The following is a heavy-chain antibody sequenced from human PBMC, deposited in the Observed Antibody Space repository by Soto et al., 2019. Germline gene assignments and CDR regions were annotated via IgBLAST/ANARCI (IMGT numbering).Heavy chain of an antibody. V-gene: IGHV3-15*07. Sequence: GGSLRLSCAASGFTFSNAWMNWVRQAPGKGLEWVGRIKSKTDGGTTDYAAPVKGRFTISRDDSKNTLYLQMNSLKTEDTAVYYCTTDYSDFWGLIPSCYNYWGQGTLVTVSS. CDR3: TTDYSDFWGLIPSCYNY. D-gene: IGHD2-2*02. J-gene: IGHJ4*02. CDR1: GFTFSNAW. CDR2: IKSKTDGGTT.